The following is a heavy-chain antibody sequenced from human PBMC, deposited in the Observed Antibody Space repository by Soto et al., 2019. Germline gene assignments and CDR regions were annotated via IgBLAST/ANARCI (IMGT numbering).Heavy chain of an antibody. CDR1: GGTFSTYT. V-gene: IGHV1-69*02. J-gene: IGHJ3*01. CDR3: ARGSEGSGTVSAFHF. Sequence: QVHLVQSGAEVKKPGSSVKVSCKTSGGTFSTYTVSWVRQAPGQGLEWIGRIIPILDVLTYAQKFQGRVTITADKSTSTAYLELTSLKSEDTAMYYCARGSEGSGTVSAFHFWGQGTMVTVSS. CDR2: IIPILDVL. D-gene: IGHD2-15*01.